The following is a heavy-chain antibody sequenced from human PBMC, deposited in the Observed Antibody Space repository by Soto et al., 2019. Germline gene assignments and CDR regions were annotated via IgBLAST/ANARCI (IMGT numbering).Heavy chain of an antibody. D-gene: IGHD6-19*01. J-gene: IGHJ5*02. CDR3: AKDESVTGTMAFDP. V-gene: IGHV3-23*01. CDR1: GFTFRNEA. CDR2: ISVGRSDT. Sequence: PGGSLRLSGEACGFTFRNEAMSWVRQAPGDGLEWVSVISVGRSDTYYADSVKGRFTISIDNSKNTLYLRVNSLRAEDSTVYYCAKDESVTGTMAFDPWGQGTLVTVSS.